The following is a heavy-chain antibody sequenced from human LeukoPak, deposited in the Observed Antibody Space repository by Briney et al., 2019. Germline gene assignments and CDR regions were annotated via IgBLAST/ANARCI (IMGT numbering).Heavy chain of an antibody. J-gene: IGHJ6*03. CDR2: INHSGST. V-gene: IGHV4-34*01. CDR1: GGSFSGYY. CDR3: ARTTTLPYYYYYYMDV. Sequence: SETLSLTCAVYGGSFSGYYWSWIRQPPGKGLEWIGEINHSGSTNYNPSLKSRVTISVDTSKNQFSLKLSSVTAADTAVYYCARTTTLPYYYYYYMDVWSKGTTVTVSS. D-gene: IGHD1-1*01.